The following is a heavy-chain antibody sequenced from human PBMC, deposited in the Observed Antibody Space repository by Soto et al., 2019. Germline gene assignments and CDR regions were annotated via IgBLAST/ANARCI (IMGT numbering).Heavy chain of an antibody. V-gene: IGHV4-4*07. Sequence: HVQLQESGPGLVKPSETLSLTCSVSGGSISRYYWSWIRQTAGKRLEWIGRMYHTGTTDYNPSLKRRLSMSVDTSKNQFSLRLSSVTAADTALYYCARDVGYTGYEQGNPFDLWGQGTMVTVSS. CDR1: GGSISRYY. CDR2: MYHTGTT. D-gene: IGHD5-12*01. J-gene: IGHJ3*01. CDR3: ARDVGYTGYEQGNPFDL.